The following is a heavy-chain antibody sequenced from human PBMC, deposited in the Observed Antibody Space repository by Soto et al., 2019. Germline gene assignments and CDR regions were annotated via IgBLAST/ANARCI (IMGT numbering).Heavy chain of an antibody. Sequence: SETLSLTCTVSSAPVSSTTYTWGWIRQPPGKGLEWVASVYYGGRSYYNPSLNSRVTISVDTSKNQFSLKVFSVTAADTAVYYCAKSRDGYNPLDSWGQGSLVTVSS. D-gene: IGHD5-18*01. V-gene: IGHV4-39*07. J-gene: IGHJ4*02. CDR2: VYYGGRS. CDR3: AKSRDGYNPLDS. CDR1: SAPVSSTTYT.